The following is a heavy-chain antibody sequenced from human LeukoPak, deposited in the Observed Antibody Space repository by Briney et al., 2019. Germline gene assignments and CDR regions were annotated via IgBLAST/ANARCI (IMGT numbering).Heavy chain of an antibody. CDR3: AKDIGRYYYDSNPDY. Sequence: GGSLRLSCAASGFTFDDYAMHWVRQAPGKGLEWVSGISWNSGSIGYADSVKGRFIISRDNAKNSLYLQMNSLRAEDTALYYCAKDIGRYYYDSNPDYWGQGTLVTVSS. CDR2: ISWNSGSI. D-gene: IGHD3-22*01. CDR1: GFTFDDYA. J-gene: IGHJ4*02. V-gene: IGHV3-9*01.